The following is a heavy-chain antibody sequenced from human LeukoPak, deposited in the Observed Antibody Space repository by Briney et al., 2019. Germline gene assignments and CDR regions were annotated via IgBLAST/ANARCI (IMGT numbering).Heavy chain of an antibody. D-gene: IGHD4-23*01. CDR2: MNPNSGNT. CDR3: ARGGNLDYYYYYYMDV. CDR1: GYTFTSYD. J-gene: IGHJ6*03. V-gene: IGHV1-8*03. Sequence: ASVKVSCKASGYTFTSYDINWVRQATGQGLEWMGWMNPNSGNTGYAQKFQGRVTITRNTSISTAYMELSSLRSEDTAVYYCARGGNLDYYYYYYMDVWGKGTTVTISS.